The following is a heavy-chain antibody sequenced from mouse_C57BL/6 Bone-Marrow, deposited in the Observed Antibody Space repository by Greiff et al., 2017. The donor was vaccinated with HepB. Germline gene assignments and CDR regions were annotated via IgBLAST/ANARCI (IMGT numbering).Heavy chain of an antibody. CDR1: GFTFNTYA. J-gene: IGHJ2*01. D-gene: IGHD2-3*01. V-gene: IGHV10-3*01. Sequence: EVNVVESGGGLVQPKGSLKLSCAASGFTFNTYAMHWVRQAPGKGLEWVARIRSKSSNYATYYADSVKDRFTISRDDSQSMLYLQMNNLKTEDTAMYYCVREDGYPYYFDYWGQGTTLTVSS. CDR3: VREDGYPYYFDY. CDR2: IRSKSSNYAT.